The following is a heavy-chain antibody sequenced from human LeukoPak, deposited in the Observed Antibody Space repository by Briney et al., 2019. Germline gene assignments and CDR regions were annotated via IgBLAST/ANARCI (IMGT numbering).Heavy chain of an antibody. CDR1: NDSIKDYY. CDR3: ARVERSNYFDY. D-gene: IGHD1-26*01. CDR2: ISNSGNT. J-gene: IGHJ4*02. V-gene: IGHV4-59*13. Sequence: PSETLSLTCTVSNDSIKDYYWNWIRQPPGKGLEWIGFISNSGNTNYNPSLKSRVTISVDTSKNQFSLKLSSVTAADTAVYYCARVERSNYFDYWGQGTLVTVSS.